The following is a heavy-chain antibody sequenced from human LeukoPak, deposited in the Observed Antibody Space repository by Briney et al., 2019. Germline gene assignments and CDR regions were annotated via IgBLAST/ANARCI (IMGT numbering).Heavy chain of an antibody. D-gene: IGHD3-22*01. J-gene: IGHJ6*03. CDR1: GYSISSGYY. V-gene: IGHV4-38-2*02. Sequence: SETLSLTCTVSGYSISSGYYWGWIRQPPGKGLEWIGSIYHSGSTYYNPSLKSRVTISVDTSKNQFSLKLSSVTAADTAVYYCARPVWYYDSSGYQAPDYYYYYYMDVWGKGTTATVSS. CDR3: ARPVWYYDSSGYQAPDYYYYYYMDV. CDR2: IYHSGST.